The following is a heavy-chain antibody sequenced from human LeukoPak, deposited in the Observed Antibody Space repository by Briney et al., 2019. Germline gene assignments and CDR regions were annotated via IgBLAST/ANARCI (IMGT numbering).Heavy chain of an antibody. CDR2: IPHDVSNK. Sequence: GRSLRLSCAASGFNFSRYAMHCVRHAPGKGLEWVAVIPHDVSNKYYTDSVKCRFTISTDNSKNTLYRQMNSMRAEHRAVYYCARSRLIRRGHWFDPWGHGTLVTVSS. J-gene: IGHJ5*02. V-gene: IGHV3-30*04. CDR1: GFNFSRYA. CDR3: ARSRLIRRGHWFDP. D-gene: IGHD2-21*02.